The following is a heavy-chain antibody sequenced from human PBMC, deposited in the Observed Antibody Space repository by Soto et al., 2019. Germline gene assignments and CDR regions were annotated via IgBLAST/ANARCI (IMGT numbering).Heavy chain of an antibody. CDR3: AKDYRYQLLFLLDY. D-gene: IGHD2-2*01. J-gene: IGHJ4*02. CDR1: RFIFSSYG. V-gene: IGHV3-48*01. Sequence: GGSLRLSCAASRFIFSSYGMNWVRQAPGKGLEWLAYISRSSSPTYYADSVMGRFTISRDNSKNTLYLQMNSLRAEDTAVYYCAKDYRYQLLFLLDYWGQGTLVTVSS. CDR2: ISRSSSPT.